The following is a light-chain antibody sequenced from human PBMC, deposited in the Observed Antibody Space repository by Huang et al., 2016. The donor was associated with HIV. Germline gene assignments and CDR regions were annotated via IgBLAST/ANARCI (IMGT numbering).Light chain of an antibody. Sequence: EIVLTQSPATLSLSPGERATLSCRASQSVSSYLAWYQQKPGQAPRLRISDASPRATGIPARFSGSGSGTDFTLTISSLEPEDFAVYYCQHRSNWPPLTFGGGTKVEIK. V-gene: IGKV3-11*01. CDR3: QHRSNWPPLT. CDR2: DAS. J-gene: IGKJ4*01. CDR1: QSVSSY.